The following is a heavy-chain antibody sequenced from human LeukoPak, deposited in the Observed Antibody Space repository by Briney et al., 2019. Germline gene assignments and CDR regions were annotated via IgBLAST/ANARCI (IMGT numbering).Heavy chain of an antibody. J-gene: IGHJ3*02. D-gene: IGHD3-22*01. V-gene: IGHV4-39*07. CDR3: ARGPYSYDSSGAFDI. CDR1: GGLISISTYY. Sequence: SETLSLTCTVSGGLISISTYYRGWIRQPPGKGLEWIGRISSSGSTNYNPSLKSRVTISVDTSKNQFSLKLSSVTAADTAVYFCARGPYSYDSSGAFDIWGQGTMVTVSS. CDR2: ISSSGST.